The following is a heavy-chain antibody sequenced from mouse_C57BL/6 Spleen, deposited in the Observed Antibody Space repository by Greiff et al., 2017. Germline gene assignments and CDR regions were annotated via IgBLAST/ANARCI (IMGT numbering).Heavy chain of an antibody. Sequence: QVQLQQSGAELVRPGTSVKMSCKASGYTFTNYWIGWAKQRPGHGLAWIGDIYPGGGYTNYNEKFKGKATLTADKSSSTAYMQFSSLTSEDSAIYYCARTIYYGNYYAMDYWGQGTSVTVSS. CDR2: IYPGGGYT. J-gene: IGHJ4*01. CDR3: ARTIYYGNYYAMDY. V-gene: IGHV1-63*01. D-gene: IGHD2-1*01. CDR1: GYTFTNYW.